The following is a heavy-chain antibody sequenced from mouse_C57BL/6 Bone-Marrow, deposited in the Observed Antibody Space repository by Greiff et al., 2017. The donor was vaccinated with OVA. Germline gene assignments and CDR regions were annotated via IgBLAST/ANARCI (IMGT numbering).Heavy chain of an antibody. CDR3: ARSGYYGSRFAY. V-gene: IGHV1-63*01. J-gene: IGHJ3*01. CDR2: IYPGGGYT. D-gene: IGHD1-1*01. Sequence: QVQLQQPGAELVRPGSSVKLSCKASGYTFTNYWIGWAKQRPGHGLECIGDIYPGGGYTNYNEKFKGKATLTADKSSSTAYMQFSSLTSEDSAIYYCARSGYYGSRFAYWGQGTLVTVSA. CDR1: GYTFTNYW.